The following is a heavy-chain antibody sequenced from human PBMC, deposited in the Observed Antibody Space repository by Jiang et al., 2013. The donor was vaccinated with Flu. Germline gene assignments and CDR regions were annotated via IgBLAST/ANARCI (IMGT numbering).Heavy chain of an antibody. J-gene: IGHJ4*02. D-gene: IGHD3-10*01. CDR3: ARAPLVRGVFQDYFDF. CDR1: GYSFSTYG. V-gene: IGHV1-18*01. CDR2: ISAYNGDT. Sequence: SGAEVKKSGASVKVSCKASGYSFSTYGITWVRQAPGQGLEWMGWISAYNGDTNYAQQFQDRVTMTTDTSTSTVYMELKGLRSDDTAVYYCARAPLVRGVFQDYFDFWGQGSLVTVSA.